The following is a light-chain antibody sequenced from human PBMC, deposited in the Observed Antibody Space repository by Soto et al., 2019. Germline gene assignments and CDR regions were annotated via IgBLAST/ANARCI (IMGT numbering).Light chain of an antibody. V-gene: IGLV1-40*01. Sequence: QSVLTQPPSVSGAPGQRVTITCTGGSSNFGANYDVHWYQQFPGTAPKLLIYNNNNRPSGVPDRFSGSKSGTSASLAISGLQAGDEADYYCQSYDNSLFAVVFGGGTKLTVL. J-gene: IGLJ2*01. CDR3: QSYDNSLFAVV. CDR2: NNN. CDR1: SSNFGANYD.